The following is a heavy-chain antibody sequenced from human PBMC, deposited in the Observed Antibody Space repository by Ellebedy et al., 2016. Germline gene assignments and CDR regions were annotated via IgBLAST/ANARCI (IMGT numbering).Heavy chain of an antibody. CDR3: ARHSGYASGWFTV. J-gene: IGHJ4*02. CDR1: GDFISTYY. Sequence: SETLSLTCSVSGDFISTYYWSWIRQSPGKGLEWIGYVYSSATTNYNPSLKSRVTISVDTPKTEISLTLSSVTAADTGMYYCARHSGYASGWFTVWGQGTLVTVSS. CDR2: VYSSATT. V-gene: IGHV4-59*08. D-gene: IGHD6-19*01.